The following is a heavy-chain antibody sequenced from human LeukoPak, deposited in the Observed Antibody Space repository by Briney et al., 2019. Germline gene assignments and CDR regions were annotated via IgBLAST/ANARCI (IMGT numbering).Heavy chain of an antibody. J-gene: IGHJ6*04. D-gene: IGHD3-10*02. CDR2: ITSSSSTI. CDR1: GFTFNTYS. Sequence: PGGSLRLSCVASGFTFNTYSMNWVRLAPGKGLEWVSYITSSSSTIYYADSVKGRFTISRDNAKNSLYLQMNSLRAEDTAVYYCAELGITMIGGVWGKGTTVTISS. V-gene: IGHV3-48*01. CDR3: AELGITMIGGV.